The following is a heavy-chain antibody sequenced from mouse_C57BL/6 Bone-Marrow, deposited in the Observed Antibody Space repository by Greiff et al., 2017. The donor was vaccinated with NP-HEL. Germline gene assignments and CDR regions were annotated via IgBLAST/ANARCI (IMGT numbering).Heavy chain of an antibody. CDR1: GFTFSSYG. J-gene: IGHJ2*01. Sequence: EVQLVESGGDLVKPGGSLKLSCAASGFTFSSYGMSWVRQTPDKRLEWVATISSGGSYTYYPDSVKGRFTISRDNAKNTLYLQMSSLKSEDTAMYYCARQGGSDWGQGTTLTVSS. CDR3: ARQGGSD. CDR2: ISSGGSYT. V-gene: IGHV5-6*01. D-gene: IGHD3-1*01.